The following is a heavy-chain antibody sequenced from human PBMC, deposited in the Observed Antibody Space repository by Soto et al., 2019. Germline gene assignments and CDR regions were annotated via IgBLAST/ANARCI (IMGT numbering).Heavy chain of an antibody. Sequence: PGGSLRLSCAASGFLFSNYAMHWVRQAPGKGLEWVAIISYDGSDEYYADSVKGRFTISRDKSTNTLYLQMNSLRAEDTAVYYCAKAYGLWSGYSDHWGQGTLVTVS. CDR2: ISYDGSDE. CDR3: AKAYGLWSGYSDH. D-gene: IGHD3-3*01. V-gene: IGHV3-30*18. J-gene: IGHJ5*02. CDR1: GFLFSNYA.